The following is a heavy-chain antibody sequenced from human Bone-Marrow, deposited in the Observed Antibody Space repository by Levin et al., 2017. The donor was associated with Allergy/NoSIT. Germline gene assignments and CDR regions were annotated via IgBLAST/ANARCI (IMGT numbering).Heavy chain of an antibody. J-gene: IGHJ3*02. V-gene: IGHV5-51*01. D-gene: IGHD5-24*01. CDR2: IYPDDSDT. CDR1: RYTFSGSW. Sequence: ASVKVSCKGSRYTFSGSWIGWVRQMPGKGLEWMGIIYPDDSDTRYSPSFEGQVTFSADKSISAAYLQWSSLRASDTAIYYCARREMSTKNDAFDIWGQGTMVTVSS. CDR3: ARREMSTKNDAFDI.